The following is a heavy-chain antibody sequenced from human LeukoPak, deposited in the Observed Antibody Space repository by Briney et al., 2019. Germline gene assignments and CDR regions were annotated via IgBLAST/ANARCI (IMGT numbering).Heavy chain of an antibody. CDR2: VNHSGST. J-gene: IGHJ4*02. V-gene: IGHV4-34*01. D-gene: IGHD3-22*01. CDR3: ARALLRGYYDSSGYLY. CDR1: GGSFSGYY. Sequence: SETLSLTCAVYGGSFSGYYWSWIRQPPGKGLEWIGEVNHSGSTNYNPSLKSRVTISVDTSKNQFSLKLSSVTAADTAVYYCARALLRGYYDSSGYLYWGQGTLVTVSS.